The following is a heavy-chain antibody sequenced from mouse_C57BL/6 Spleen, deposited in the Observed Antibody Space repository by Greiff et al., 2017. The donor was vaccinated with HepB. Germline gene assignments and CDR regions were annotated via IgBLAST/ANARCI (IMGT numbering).Heavy chain of an antibody. V-gene: IGHV1-50*01. CDR2: IDPSDSYT. J-gene: IGHJ2*01. Sequence: QVQLQQPGAELVKPGASVKLSCKASGYTFTSYWMQWVKQRPGQGLEWIGEIDPSDSYTNYNQKFKGKATLTVDTSSSTAYMQLSSLTSEDSAVYYCASTRYWGQGTTLTVSS. CDR3: ASTRY. CDR1: GYTFTSYW.